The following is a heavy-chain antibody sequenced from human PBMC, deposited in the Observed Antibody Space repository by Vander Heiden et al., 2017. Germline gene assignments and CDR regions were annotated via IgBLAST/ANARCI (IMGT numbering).Heavy chain of an antibody. D-gene: IGHD1-26*01. J-gene: IGHJ4*02. CDR2: SSWNSGSI. CDR1: GVTFDDYA. Sequence: EVQLVESGGGLVQPGRSLRHCCAASGVTFDDYAMHWVRQAPGKGLEWVSGSSWNSGSIGYADSVKGRFTISRDNAKNSLYLQMNSLRAEDTALYYCAKDGALSWGQGTLVTVSS. CDR3: AKDGALS. V-gene: IGHV3-9*01.